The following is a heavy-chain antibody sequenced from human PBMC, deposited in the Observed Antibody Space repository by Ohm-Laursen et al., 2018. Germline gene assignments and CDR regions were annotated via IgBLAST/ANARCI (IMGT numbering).Heavy chain of an antibody. Sequence: SSVKVSCKASGYTFTSYDINWVRQATGQGLEWMGWMNPTSGNTGYAEKFQGRVTMTRNTSISTAYMELSSLRSGDTAEYYCTREASGDYGYFDLWGRGTLVTVSS. D-gene: IGHD4-17*01. CDR2: MNPTSGNT. V-gene: IGHV1-8*01. CDR1: GYTFTSYD. J-gene: IGHJ2*01. CDR3: TREASGDYGYFDL.